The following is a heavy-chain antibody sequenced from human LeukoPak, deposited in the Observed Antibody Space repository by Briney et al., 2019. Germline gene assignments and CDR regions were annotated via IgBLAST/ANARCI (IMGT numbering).Heavy chain of an antibody. CDR1: GFTFSNHG. Sequence: GRSLRLSCAASGFTFSNHGMNWVRQAPGKGLEWLSGVSPPGGGTYYADSVKGRFTISRDNSKNTLYLQMNSLRAEDTAVYYCAKGYSFGCCNYYYMDAWGKGTTVTVSS. V-gene: IGHV3-23*01. CDR2: VSPPGGGT. J-gene: IGHJ6*03. CDR3: AKGYSFGCCNYYYMDA. D-gene: IGHD5-18*01.